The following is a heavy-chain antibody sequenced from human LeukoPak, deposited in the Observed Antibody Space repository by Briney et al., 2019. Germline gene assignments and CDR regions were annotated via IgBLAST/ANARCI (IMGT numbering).Heavy chain of an antibody. V-gene: IGHV1-2*02. CDR3: ARKWVTAMKFDP. J-gene: IGHJ5*02. D-gene: IGHD5-18*01. CDR2: INPNSGGT. CDR1: GYTFTGYY. Sequence: ASVKVSCKASGYTFTGYYMHWARQAPGQGLEWMGWINPNSGGTNYAQKFQGRVTMTRDTSISTAYMELSRLRSDDTAVYYCARKWVTAMKFDPWGQGTLVTVSS.